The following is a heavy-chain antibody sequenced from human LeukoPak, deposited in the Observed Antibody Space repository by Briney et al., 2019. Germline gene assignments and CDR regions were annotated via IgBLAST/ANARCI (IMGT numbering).Heavy chain of an antibody. Sequence: GGSLRLSCAASGFTFSSYAMSWVRQAPGKGLEWVSAISGSGTGTYYADSVKGRFTISRDNSKNTLYLQMNSLRAEDTAVYYCAKYKEEWLVRYFDYWGQGTLVTVSS. CDR2: ISGSGTGT. CDR3: AKYKEEWLVRYFDY. J-gene: IGHJ4*02. CDR1: GFTFSSYA. D-gene: IGHD6-19*01. V-gene: IGHV3-23*01.